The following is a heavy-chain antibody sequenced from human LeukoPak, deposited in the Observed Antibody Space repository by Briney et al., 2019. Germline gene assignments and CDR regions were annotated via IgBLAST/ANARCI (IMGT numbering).Heavy chain of an antibody. CDR2: ISGDSTYI. CDR1: GFTFASYS. J-gene: IGHJ4*02. Sequence: GGSLRLSCAASGFTFASYSMNWVRQAPGKGLEWVSSISGDSTYIYNAGSVKGRFTISRDNAQASLYLQMISLRADDTAVYYCARVSGKLERQSDLDYWGQGTLVIVSS. D-gene: IGHD1-1*01. V-gene: IGHV3-21*01. CDR3: ARVSGKLERQSDLDY.